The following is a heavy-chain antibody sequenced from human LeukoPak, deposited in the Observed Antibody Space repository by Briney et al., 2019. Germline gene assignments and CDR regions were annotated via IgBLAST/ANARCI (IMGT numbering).Heavy chain of an antibody. Sequence: PGGSLGLSCAASGFTFSSYAMHWVRQAPGKGLEWVAVISYDGSNKYYADSVKGRFTISRDNSKNTLYLQMNSLRAEDTAVYYCAREGDDAFDIWGQGTMVTVSS. V-gene: IGHV3-30*04. D-gene: IGHD2-21*01. CDR3: AREGDDAFDI. J-gene: IGHJ3*02. CDR1: GFTFSSYA. CDR2: ISYDGSNK.